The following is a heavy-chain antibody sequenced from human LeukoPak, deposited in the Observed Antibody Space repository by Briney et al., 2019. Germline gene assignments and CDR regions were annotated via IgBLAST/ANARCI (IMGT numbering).Heavy chain of an antibody. CDR2: IYYSGST. Sequence: PSETLSLTCTVSGGSISSYYWSWIRQPPGKGLEWIGYIYYSGSTNYNPSLKSRVTISVDTSKNQFSLKLSSVTAADTAVYYCARENNLLNEIDYWGQGTLVTVSS. CDR3: ARENNLLNEIDY. J-gene: IGHJ4*02. CDR1: GGSISSYY. V-gene: IGHV4-59*01. D-gene: IGHD1/OR15-1a*01.